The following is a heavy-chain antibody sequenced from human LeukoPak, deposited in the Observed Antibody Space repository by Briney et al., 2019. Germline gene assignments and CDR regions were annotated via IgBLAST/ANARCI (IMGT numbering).Heavy chain of an antibody. Sequence: SETLSLTCTVSGGSISSSNYYWGWIRQPPGKRLEWIGSILYSGSAFYNPSLKSRVTISVDTSKNQFSLRLSSVTAADTALYYCARRGPMGWFDPWGQGTLVTVSS. V-gene: IGHV4-39*01. J-gene: IGHJ5*02. CDR2: ILYSGSA. CDR1: GGSISSSNYY. D-gene: IGHD2-8*01. CDR3: ARRGPMGWFDP.